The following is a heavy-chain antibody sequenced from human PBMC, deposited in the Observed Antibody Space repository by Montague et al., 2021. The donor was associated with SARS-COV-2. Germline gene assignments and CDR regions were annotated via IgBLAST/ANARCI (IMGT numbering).Heavy chain of an antibody. D-gene: IGHD2-8*02. Sequence: SETLSLTCAVSGGSFSRYYWSWVRQPPGEGLQWIGEINQSGDINYNPSLKSRVTISVDTSRNQFSLKPTSVTAADTAVYFCARGQQGVNMVLVVIGFYYYMDVWGKGTTVTVSS. J-gene: IGHJ6*03. V-gene: IGHV4-34*01. CDR3: ARGQQGVNMVLVVIGFYYYMDV. CDR1: GGSFSRYY. CDR2: INQSGDI.